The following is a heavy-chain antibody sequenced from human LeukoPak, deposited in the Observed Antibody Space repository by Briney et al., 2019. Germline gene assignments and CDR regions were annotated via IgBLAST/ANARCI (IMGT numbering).Heavy chain of an antibody. J-gene: IGHJ4*02. CDR3: AKDSYYGSGSYFYFDY. D-gene: IGHD3-10*01. Sequence: PGGSLRLSCAASGFTFSSYGMHWVRQAPGKGLEWVAVVSYDGSNKYYADSVKGRFTISRDNSKSTLYLQMNSLRPEDTAVYYCAKDSYYGSGSYFYFDYWGQGTLVTVSS. CDR2: VSYDGSNK. CDR1: GFTFSSYG. V-gene: IGHV3-30*18.